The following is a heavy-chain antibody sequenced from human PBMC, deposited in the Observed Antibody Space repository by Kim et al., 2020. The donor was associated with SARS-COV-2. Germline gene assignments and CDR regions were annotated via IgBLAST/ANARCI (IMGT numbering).Heavy chain of an antibody. V-gene: IGHV4-34*01. J-gene: IGHJ5*02. D-gene: IGHD3-10*01. CDR3: ARDLLWQGNWFDP. CDR2: INHSGST. CDR1: GGSFSGYY. Sequence: SETLSLTCAVYGGSFSGYYWSWIRQPPGKGLEWIGEINHSGSTNYNPSLKSRVTISVDTSKNQFSLKLSSVTAADTAVYYCARDLLWQGNWFDPWGQGTL.